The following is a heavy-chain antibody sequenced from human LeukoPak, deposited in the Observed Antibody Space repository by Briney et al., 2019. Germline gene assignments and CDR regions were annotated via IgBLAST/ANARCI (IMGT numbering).Heavy chain of an antibody. J-gene: IGHJ6*04. CDR2: ISSSGSTI. D-gene: IGHD3-10*02. V-gene: IGHV3-48*04. CDR3: AELGITMIGGV. CDR1: GFSLSSYS. Sequence: GGSLRLSCAASGFSLSSYSMNWVRQAPGKGLEWVSYISSSGSTIYYADSVKGRFTISRDNAKNSLYLQMNSLRAEDTAVYYCAELGITMIGGVWGKGTTVTISS.